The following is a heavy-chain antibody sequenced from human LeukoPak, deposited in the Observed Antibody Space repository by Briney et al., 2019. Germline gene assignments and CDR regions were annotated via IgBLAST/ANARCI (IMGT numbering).Heavy chain of an antibody. CDR1: GFTFSDAW. D-gene: IGHD3-10*01. Sequence: GGSLRLSCATSGFTFSDAWMTWVRQAPGKGLEWVGRIQSKTDGGPTEYSAPVKGRFTISRDDSRNTLYLQMNSLKAGDTAVYYCTTDRGALTNWGPGTLVTVSS. V-gene: IGHV3-15*01. CDR2: IQSKTDGGPT. CDR3: TTDRGALTN. J-gene: IGHJ4*02.